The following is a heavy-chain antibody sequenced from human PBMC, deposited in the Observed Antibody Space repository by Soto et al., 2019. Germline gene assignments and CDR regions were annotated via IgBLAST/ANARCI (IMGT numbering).Heavy chain of an antibody. CDR1: GFTFSSYE. CDR2: ISSSGSTI. J-gene: IGHJ6*02. D-gene: IGHD6-13*01. V-gene: IGHV3-48*03. CDR3: AREALSSSWYRDYYYYGMDV. Sequence: PGGSLRLSCAASGFTFSSYEMNWVRQAPGKGLEWVSYISSSGSTIYYAGSVKGRFTISRDNAKNSLYLQMNSLRAEDTAVYYCAREALSSSWYRDYYYYGMDVWGQGTTVTVSS.